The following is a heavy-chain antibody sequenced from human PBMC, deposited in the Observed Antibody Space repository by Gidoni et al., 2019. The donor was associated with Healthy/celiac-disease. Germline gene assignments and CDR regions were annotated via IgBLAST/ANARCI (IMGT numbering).Heavy chain of an antibody. V-gene: IGHV7-4-1*02. D-gene: IGHD6-13*01. CDR2: INTNTGNP. CDR3: ARMARPGYSSSWYKGWYYYYGMDV. Sequence: QVQLVQSGSELKKPGASVKVSCKASGYTFTSYAMNWVRQAPGQGLEWMGWINTNTGNPTYAQGFTGRFVFSLDTSVSTAYLQISSLKAEDTAVYYCARMARPGYSSSWYKGWYYYYGMDVWGQGTTVTVSS. CDR1: GYTFTSYA. J-gene: IGHJ6*02.